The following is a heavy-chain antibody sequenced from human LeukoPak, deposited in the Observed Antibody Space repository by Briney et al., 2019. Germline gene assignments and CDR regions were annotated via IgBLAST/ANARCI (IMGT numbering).Heavy chain of an antibody. Sequence: ASVEVPCKASGYTFTSYDISWVRQAPGQGLEWMGWISAYNGNTNCAQKLQGRVTMTTDTSTSTAYMELRSLRSDDSAVYFCARVPIPPYSSSWYQPFDYWGQGTLVTVSS. CDR1: GYTFTSYD. V-gene: IGHV1-18*01. CDR3: ARVPIPPYSSSWYQPFDY. J-gene: IGHJ4*02. D-gene: IGHD6-13*01. CDR2: ISAYNGNT.